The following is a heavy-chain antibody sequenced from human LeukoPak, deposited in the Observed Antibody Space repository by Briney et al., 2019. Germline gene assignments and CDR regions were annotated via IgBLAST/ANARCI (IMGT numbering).Heavy chain of an antibody. J-gene: IGHJ6*02. D-gene: IGHD2-2*02. V-gene: IGHV3-30*02. Sequence: GGSLRLSCAASGFTFSSYGMHWVRQAPGKGLEWVAFIRCDGSNKYYADSVKGRFTISRDNSKNTLYLQMNSLRAEDTAVYYCAKDWPTYCSSTSCYTFYYYYGMDVWGQGTTVTVSS. CDR2: IRCDGSNK. CDR3: AKDWPTYCSSTSCYTFYYYYGMDV. CDR1: GFTFSSYG.